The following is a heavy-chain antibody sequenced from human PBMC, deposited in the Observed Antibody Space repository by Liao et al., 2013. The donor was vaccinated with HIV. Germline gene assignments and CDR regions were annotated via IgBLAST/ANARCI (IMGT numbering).Heavy chain of an antibody. Sequence: QVQLQQWGAGLLKPSETLSLTCAVYGGSFSGYYWNWIRQPPGKGLEWIGEINHSGSTNYNPSLKSRVTISVDTSKNQFSLKLSSVTAADTAVYYCARGVGIPPLYYYYYMDVWGKGTTVTVSS. V-gene: IGHV4-34*01. CDR3: ARGVGIPPLYYYYYMDV. CDR1: GGSFSGYY. J-gene: IGHJ6*03. CDR2: INHSGST. D-gene: IGHD2-21*01.